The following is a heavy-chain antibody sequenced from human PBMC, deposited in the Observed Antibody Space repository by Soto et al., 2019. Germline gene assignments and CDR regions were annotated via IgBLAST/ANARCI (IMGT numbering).Heavy chain of an antibody. J-gene: IGHJ5*02. CDR2: IYYSGST. Sequence: LETLSLTCTVSGGSISSYYWSWIRQPPGKGLERIGYIYYSGSTNYNPSLKSRVTISVDTSKNQFSLKLSSVTAADTALYYCARAYCSGGSCYSAGGFDPWGQGTLATVS. D-gene: IGHD2-15*01. CDR3: ARAYCSGGSCYSAGGFDP. V-gene: IGHV4-59*01. CDR1: GGSISSYY.